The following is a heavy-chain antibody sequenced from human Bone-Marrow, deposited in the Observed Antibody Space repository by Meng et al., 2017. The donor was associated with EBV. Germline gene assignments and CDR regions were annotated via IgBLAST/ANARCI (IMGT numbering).Heavy chain of an antibody. CDR3: AKDLSGRFDP. Sequence: QVEWVEWGGGVVQPGSALGLPCAASGFIFSGYGFHWVRQAPGKGPEWVAIIPSDASHNKYYADSVKGRFTISRDNSKNTLYLQMNSLKIEDTAVYYCAKDLSGRFDPWGQGTLVTVSS. CDR2: IPSDASHNK. J-gene: IGHJ5*02. D-gene: IGHD1-14*01. V-gene: IGHV3-30*18. CDR1: GFIFSGYG.